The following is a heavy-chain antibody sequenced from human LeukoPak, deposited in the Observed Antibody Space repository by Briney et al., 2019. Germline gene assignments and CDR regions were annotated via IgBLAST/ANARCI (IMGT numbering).Heavy chain of an antibody. CDR3: ANLYGDSGLDY. J-gene: IGHJ4*02. CDR1: GFTFSSYG. CDR2: ISYDGINK. V-gene: IGHV3-30*18. D-gene: IGHD4-17*01. Sequence: PGRSLRLSCAASGFTFSSYGMHWVRRPPGKGLEWVAVISYDGINKYHADYVQGRFTISRDNSKNTLYLQMNSLRAEDTALYYCANLYGDSGLDYWGQGTLVTVSS.